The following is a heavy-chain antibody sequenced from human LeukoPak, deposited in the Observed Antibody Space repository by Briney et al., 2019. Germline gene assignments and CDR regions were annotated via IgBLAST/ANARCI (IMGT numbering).Heavy chain of an antibody. V-gene: IGHV3-21*01. CDR1: GFTFSSYS. D-gene: IGHD5-12*01. J-gene: IGHJ4*02. CDR3: ARRKFYSTYDPFDS. Sequence: SGGSLRLSCAASGFTFSSYSMNWVRQAPGKGLEWVSSISSSSSYIYYADSVKGRFTVSRDNAKNSLYLQMNSLRAEDTAVYYCARRKFYSTYDPFDSWGQGTLVTVSS. CDR2: ISSSSSYI.